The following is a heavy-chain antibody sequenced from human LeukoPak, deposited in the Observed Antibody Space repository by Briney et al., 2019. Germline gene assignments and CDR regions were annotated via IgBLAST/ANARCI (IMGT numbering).Heavy chain of an antibody. Sequence: GTSVKVSCKASGYTFTDYHINWVRQAPGQGLEWVGWMNPNSTNTGRAQKFQGRVNLTRNTSIQTVYMELSGLTSEDMAVYYCARAGLGGQYLEHWGQGTLVTVSS. CDR1: GYTFTDYH. V-gene: IGHV1-8*01. D-gene: IGHD1-26*01. CDR2: MNPNSTNT. CDR3: ARAGLGGQYLEH. J-gene: IGHJ4*02.